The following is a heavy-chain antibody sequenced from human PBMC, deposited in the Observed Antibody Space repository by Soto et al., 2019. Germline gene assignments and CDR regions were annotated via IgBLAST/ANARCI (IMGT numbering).Heavy chain of an antibody. CDR2: MNPNSGNT. J-gene: IGHJ6*02. Sequence: GASVKVSCKASGYTFTSYDINWVRQATGQGLEWMGWMNPNSGNTGYAQKFQGRVTMTRNTSISTAYMELSSMRSEDTAVYYCARGLRNYYYYGMDVWGQGTTVTVAS. CDR1: GYTFTSYD. V-gene: IGHV1-8*01. CDR3: ARGLRNYYYYGMDV.